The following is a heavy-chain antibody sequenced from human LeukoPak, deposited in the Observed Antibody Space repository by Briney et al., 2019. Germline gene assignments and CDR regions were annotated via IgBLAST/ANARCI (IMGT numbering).Heavy chain of an antibody. V-gene: IGHV3-15*01. CDR2: IKSKTDGGTT. J-gene: IGHJ4*02. CDR3: TTGIVVVPAATTDY. CDR1: GFTFSNAW. D-gene: IGHD2-2*01. Sequence: PGGSLRLSCAASGFTFSNAWMSWVRQAPGKGLEWVGRIKSKTDGGTTDYAAPVKGRFTISRDDSKNTLYLQMNSLKTEDTAVYYCTTGIVVVPAATTDYWGQGTLVTVSS.